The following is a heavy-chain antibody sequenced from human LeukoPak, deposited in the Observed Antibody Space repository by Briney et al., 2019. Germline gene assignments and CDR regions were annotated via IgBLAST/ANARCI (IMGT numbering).Heavy chain of an antibody. CDR1: GYTFTGYY. D-gene: IGHD2-2*02. CDR3: ARDRVDIVVVPAAIRYYYCYIDV. Sequence: ASVKVSCKASGYTFTGYYMHWVRQAPGKGLEWMGWNNPNSGGTNYAQKFQGKATMTRDTSISTAYMELSRLRSDNTTEYYCARDRVDIVVVPAAIRYYYCYIDVWGKGTTVTVSS. V-gene: IGHV1-2*02. CDR2: NNPNSGGT. J-gene: IGHJ6*03.